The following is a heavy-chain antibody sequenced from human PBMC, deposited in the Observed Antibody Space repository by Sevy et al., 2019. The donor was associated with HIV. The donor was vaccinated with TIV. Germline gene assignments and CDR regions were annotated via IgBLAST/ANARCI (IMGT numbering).Heavy chain of an antibody. J-gene: IGHJ6*02. V-gene: IGHV4-4*02. CDR3: ARDLNDFRSGPLDV. D-gene: IGHD3-3*01. CDR1: GGSISTNNW. Sequence: SETLSLTCAVSGGSISTNNWWSWVRQSPGEGLEWIGEIHHSGSTNYNPSLKSRVTMSVDKSKNQFSLKLTSVTAADTAVYYCARDLNDFRSGPLDVWGQGTTVTISS. CDR2: IHHSGST.